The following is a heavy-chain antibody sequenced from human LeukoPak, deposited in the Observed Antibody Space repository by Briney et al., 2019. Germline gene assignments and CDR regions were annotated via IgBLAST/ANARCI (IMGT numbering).Heavy chain of an antibody. V-gene: IGHV1-69*04. CDR2: SIPILGMA. Sequence: GASVKVSCKASGGTFISYAISWVRQAPGQGREWMGRSIPILGMANYAQKFQGRVTITTDNSTSTAYMGLSSLRSDDTAVYYCAREVPVVPAAVDFWGQGPLVSVSS. CDR1: GGTFISYA. D-gene: IGHD2-2*01. J-gene: IGHJ4*02. CDR3: AREVPVVPAAVDF.